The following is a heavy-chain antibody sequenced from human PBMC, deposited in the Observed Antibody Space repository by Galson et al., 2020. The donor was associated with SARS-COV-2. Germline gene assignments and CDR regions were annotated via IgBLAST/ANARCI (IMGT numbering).Heavy chain of an antibody. Sequence: GESLKISCPASGFTFSSYGMHWVRQAPGKGLEWVAVIWYDGSNKYYADSVKGRFTISRDNSKKTLYLQMNSLRAEDTAVYYCARDRGIPLSPYYYDSSGYYYAGDFDYWGQGTLVTVSS. V-gene: IGHV3-33*01. CDR3: ARDRGIPLSPYYYDSSGYYYAGDFDY. CDR1: GFTFSSYG. D-gene: IGHD3-22*01. CDR2: IWYDGSNK. J-gene: IGHJ4*02.